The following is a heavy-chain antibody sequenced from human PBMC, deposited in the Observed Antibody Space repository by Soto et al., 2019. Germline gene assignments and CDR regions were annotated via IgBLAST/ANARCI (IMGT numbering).Heavy chain of an antibody. V-gene: IGHV3-53*05. CDR1: GFTVSSNY. CDR2: IYSGGST. D-gene: IGHD1-1*01. CDR3: AKSVYNWNDGFFDY. J-gene: IGHJ4*02. Sequence: PGGSLRLSCAASGFTVSSNYMSWVRQAPGKGLEWVSVIYSGGSTYYADSVKGRFTISRDNSKNTLYLQMNSLRAEDTAVYYCAKSVYNWNDGFFDYWGQGTLVTVSS.